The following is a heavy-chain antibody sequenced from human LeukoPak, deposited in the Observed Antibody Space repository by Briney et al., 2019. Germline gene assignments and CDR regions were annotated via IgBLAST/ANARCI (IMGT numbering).Heavy chain of an antibody. CDR3: AKKRGPRGYSYGYLYYFDY. CDR1: GFTFSSYA. Sequence: GGSLRLSCAASGFTFSSYAMSWVRQAPGKGLEWVSAISGSGGSTYYADSVKGRFTISRDNSKNTLYLQMNSLRAEDTAVYYCAKKRGPRGYSYGYLYYFDYWGQGTLVTVSS. J-gene: IGHJ4*02. CDR2: ISGSGGST. V-gene: IGHV3-23*01. D-gene: IGHD5-18*01.